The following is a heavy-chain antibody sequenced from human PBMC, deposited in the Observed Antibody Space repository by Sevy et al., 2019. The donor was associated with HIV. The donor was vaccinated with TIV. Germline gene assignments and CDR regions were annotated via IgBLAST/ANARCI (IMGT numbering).Heavy chain of an antibody. J-gene: IGHJ4*02. CDR3: AKVFGSYYYFDY. V-gene: IGHV3-23*01. D-gene: IGHD1-26*01. Sequence: GGSLRLSCAASGFTFSSYAMSWVRQAPGRGLEWVSAISGSGGSTYYADSVKGRFTISRDNSKNTLYLQMNSLRAEDTAVYYCAKVFGSYYYFDYWGQGTLVTVSS. CDR1: GFTFSSYA. CDR2: ISGSGGST.